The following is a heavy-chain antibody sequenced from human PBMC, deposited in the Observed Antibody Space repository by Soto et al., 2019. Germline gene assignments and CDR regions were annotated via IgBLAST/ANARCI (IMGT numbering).Heavy chain of an antibody. Sequence: ASETLSLTCAVYGGSFSGYYWTWIRQPPGKGLEWIGEINHSGTINFNPSLKSRLTISLDTSKKHFSLKLSSVTDADTAAYSCPRADRTPLTSDGLDVWDQGTTVTVS. V-gene: IGHV4-34*01. CDR1: GGSFSGYY. CDR3: PRADRTPLTSDGLDV. D-gene: IGHD4-17*01. CDR2: INHSGTI. J-gene: IGHJ6*02.